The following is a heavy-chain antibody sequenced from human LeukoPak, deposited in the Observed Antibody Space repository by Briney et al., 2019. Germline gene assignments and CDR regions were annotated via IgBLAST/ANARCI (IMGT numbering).Heavy chain of an antibody. J-gene: IGHJ4*02. CDR2: IKQDGSEK. CDR1: GFTFSNLW. CDR3: ATSTAAAGTD. Sequence: GGSLTLSCAASGFTFSNLWMSWVRQAPGKGLKWVANIKQDGSEKYYVDSVKGRFTISRDNAQNSLYLQMNSLRAEDTAIYYCATSTAAAGTDWGQGTLVTVSS. D-gene: IGHD6-13*01. V-gene: IGHV3-7*03.